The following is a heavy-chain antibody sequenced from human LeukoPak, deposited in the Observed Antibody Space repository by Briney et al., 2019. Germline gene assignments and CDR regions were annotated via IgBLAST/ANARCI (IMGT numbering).Heavy chain of an antibody. Sequence: PGGSLRLSCAASGFTFSSYSMNWVRQAPGKGLEWVSYISSSSGTIYYADSVKGRFTISRDNSKNTLYLQMNSLRAEDTAVYYCASGGDVEWELSRNAFDIWGQGTMVTVSS. V-gene: IGHV3-48*01. CDR1: GFTFSSYS. CDR3: ASGGDVEWELSRNAFDI. CDR2: ISSSSGTI. D-gene: IGHD1-26*01. J-gene: IGHJ3*02.